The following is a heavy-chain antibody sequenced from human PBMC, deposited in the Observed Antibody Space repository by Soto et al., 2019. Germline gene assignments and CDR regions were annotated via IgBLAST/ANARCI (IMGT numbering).Heavy chain of an antibody. V-gene: IGHV3-23*01. Sequence: EVQLLESGGGLVQPGGSLRLSCAASGFTFSSHVMSWVRLAPGKGLEWVSGISTGGGSTDYADSVKGRFTISRDNSKNTLHLQMKSLRAEDTAVYYCARSREIIASAGSFDYWGQGTLVTVSS. CDR3: ARSREIIASAGSFDY. CDR1: GFTFSSHV. CDR2: ISTGGGST. J-gene: IGHJ4*02. D-gene: IGHD6-25*01.